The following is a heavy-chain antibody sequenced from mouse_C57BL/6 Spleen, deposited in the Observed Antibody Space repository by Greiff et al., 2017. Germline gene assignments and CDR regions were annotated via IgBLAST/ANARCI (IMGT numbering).Heavy chain of an antibody. Sequence: QVQLQQSGAELVKPGASVKISCKASGYAFSSYWMNWVKQRPGKGLEWIGQIYPGDGDTNYNGKFKGKATLTADKSSSTAYMQLSSLTSEDSAVYFCAREDYSNVYAMDYWGQGTSVTVSS. J-gene: IGHJ4*01. D-gene: IGHD2-5*01. CDR3: AREDYSNVYAMDY. V-gene: IGHV1-80*01. CDR2: IYPGDGDT. CDR1: GYAFSSYW.